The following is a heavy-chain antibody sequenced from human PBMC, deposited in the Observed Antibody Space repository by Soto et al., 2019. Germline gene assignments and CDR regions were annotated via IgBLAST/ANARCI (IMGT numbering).Heavy chain of an antibody. CDR1: GYTFTGYY. CDR3: ARGNKSHDYDSSGYYSIKPDFDY. J-gene: IGHJ4*02. V-gene: IGHV1-2*04. D-gene: IGHD3-22*01. Sequence: GASVKVSCKASGYTFTGYYMHWVRQAPGQGLEWMGWINPNSGGTNYAQKFQGWVTMTRDTSISTAYMELSRLRSDDTAVYYCARGNKSHDYDSSGYYSIKPDFDYWGRGTLVTVSS. CDR2: INPNSGGT.